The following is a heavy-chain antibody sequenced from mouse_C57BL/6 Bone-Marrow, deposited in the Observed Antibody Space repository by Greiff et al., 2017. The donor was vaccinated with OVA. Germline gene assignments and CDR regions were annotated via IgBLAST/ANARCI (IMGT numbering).Heavy chain of an antibody. J-gene: IGHJ2*01. CDR1: GYTFTSYW. V-gene: IGHV1-61*01. CDR2: IYPSDSET. Sequence: QVQLKQSGAELVRPGSSVKLSCKASGYTFTSYWMDWVKQRPGQGLEWIGNIYPSDSETKYNQKFKDKATLTVDKSSSTAYMRLSRLTSEDSAVYYCARGWTVFDYWGQGTTLTVSS. CDR3: ARGWTVFDY. D-gene: IGHD1-1*01.